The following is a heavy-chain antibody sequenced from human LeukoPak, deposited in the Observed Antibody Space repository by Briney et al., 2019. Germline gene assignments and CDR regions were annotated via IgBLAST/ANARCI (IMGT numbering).Heavy chain of an antibody. CDR1: GYTFTSCD. D-gene: IGHD3-10*02. CDR2: ITPRLGPG. Sequence: SVKVSCKASGYTFTSCDINWVRQAPGQGLEWMGGITPRLGPGNYAQKFQDRLTITADEITSTTYMELRSLRSDDTAVYYCTRELSGCSETVCSGAWGQGTLVIVSS. V-gene: IGHV1-69*13. J-gene: IGHJ5*02. CDR3: TRELSGCSETVCSGA.